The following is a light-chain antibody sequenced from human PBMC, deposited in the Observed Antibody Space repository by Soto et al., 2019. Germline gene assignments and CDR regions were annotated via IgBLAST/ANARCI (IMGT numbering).Light chain of an antibody. CDR3: AAWDDSLSGPYV. V-gene: IGLV1-51*01. Sequence: QSVLTQPPSVSAAPGQKVTISCSGSSPNIGGNSVSWYQQLPGTAPKLLIYDDNKRPSGIPDRFSGSKSGTSATLGITGFQTGDEADYYCAAWDDSLSGPYVFGTGTKVTVL. J-gene: IGLJ1*01. CDR2: DDN. CDR1: SPNIGGNS.